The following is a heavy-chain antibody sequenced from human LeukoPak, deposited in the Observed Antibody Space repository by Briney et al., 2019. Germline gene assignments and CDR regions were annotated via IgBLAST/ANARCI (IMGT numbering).Heavy chain of an antibody. V-gene: IGHV3-23*01. Sequence: GGSLRLSCAASGFTFSSYSMTWVRQAPGKGLEWVSSISGSGGSTYYADSVKGRFTISRDNSKNTLYLQMDSLRAEDTAVYYCAKANTAMSYFDYWGQGTLVTVSS. J-gene: IGHJ4*02. CDR2: ISGSGGST. CDR3: AKANTAMSYFDY. D-gene: IGHD5-18*01. CDR1: GFTFSSYS.